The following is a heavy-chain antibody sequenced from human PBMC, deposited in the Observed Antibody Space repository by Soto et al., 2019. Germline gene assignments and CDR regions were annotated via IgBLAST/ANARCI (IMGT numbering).Heavy chain of an antibody. CDR1: GYTFTSYA. Sequence: ASVKVSCKASGYTFTSYALHWVRQAPGQRLEWMGWINAGNGHTKYSREFRDRLTITMDTSAGTAYMELRSLRSEDTAVYYCATGRYSGRRYRFSPRGQRTLVLVSS. V-gene: IGHV1-3*03. J-gene: IGHJ5*02. CDR3: ATGRYSGRRYRFSP. D-gene: IGHD5-18*01. CDR2: INAGNGHT.